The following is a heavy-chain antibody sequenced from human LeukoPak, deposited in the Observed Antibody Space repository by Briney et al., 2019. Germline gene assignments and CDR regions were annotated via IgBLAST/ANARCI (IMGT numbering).Heavy chain of an antibody. Sequence: GSLRLSCAASGFTFSSYAMHWVRQAPGKGLEWVAVISYDGSNKYYADSVKGRFTISRDNSKNTLYLQMNSLRAEDTAVYYCAREMHGSGSPLLYYGMDVWGQGTTVTVSS. CDR2: ISYDGSNK. CDR3: AREMHGSGSPLLYYGMDV. J-gene: IGHJ6*02. V-gene: IGHV3-30-3*01. CDR1: GFTFSSYA. D-gene: IGHD3-10*01.